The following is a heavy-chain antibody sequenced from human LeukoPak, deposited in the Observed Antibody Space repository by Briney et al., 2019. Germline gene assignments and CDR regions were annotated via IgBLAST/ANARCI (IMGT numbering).Heavy chain of an antibody. Sequence: PSETLSLTCTVSGGSISSGGYYWSWIRQHPGKGLEWIGYIYYSGSTYYNPSLKSRVTISVDTSKNQFSLKLSSVTAADTAVYYCDRGVDRIFGVVNWFDPWGQGTPVTVSS. V-gene: IGHV4-31*03. CDR1: GGSISSGGYY. D-gene: IGHD3-3*01. CDR3: DRGVDRIFGVVNWFDP. CDR2: IYYSGST. J-gene: IGHJ5*02.